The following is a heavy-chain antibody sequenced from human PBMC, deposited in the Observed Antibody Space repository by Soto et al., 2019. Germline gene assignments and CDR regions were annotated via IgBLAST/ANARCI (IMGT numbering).Heavy chain of an antibody. CDR1: GFTFSSYA. D-gene: IGHD3-9*01. CDR2: ISWSGDDT. J-gene: IGHJ4*02. Sequence: EVQLLASGGDLVQPGGSLRLSCAASGFTFSSYAMNWVRQAPGKGLEWVSTISWSGDDTYYVDSVKGRFTISRDNSKNTLYLQMNSLRAEDSAVYYCARDPSTGSADYWGQGTLVIVSS. V-gene: IGHV3-23*01. CDR3: ARDPSTGSADY.